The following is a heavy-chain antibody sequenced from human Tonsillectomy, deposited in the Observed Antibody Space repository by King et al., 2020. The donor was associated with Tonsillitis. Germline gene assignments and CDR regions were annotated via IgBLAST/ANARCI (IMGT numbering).Heavy chain of an antibody. J-gene: IGHJ5*02. CDR3: ARRRATLVRGITISRFDP. D-gene: IGHD3-10*01. V-gene: IGHV2-5*02. CDR2: IYWDDDK. Sequence: ITLKESGPTLVKPTQTLTLTCTFSGFSLSADGVAVAWIRQPPGKALEWLALIYWDDDKRYSPSLKSRLSITKDTSKNQVVLTMADMDPADTATYYCARRRATLVRGITISRFDPWGQGTLVTVSS. CDR1: GFSLSADGVA.